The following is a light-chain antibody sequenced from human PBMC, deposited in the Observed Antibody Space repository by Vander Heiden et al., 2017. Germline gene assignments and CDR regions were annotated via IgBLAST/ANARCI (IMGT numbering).Light chain of an antibody. J-gene: IGLJ3*02. V-gene: IGLV1-44*01. Sequence: QSDLTQPLSASGPPGQRVTISCSGSSSNIGASTVNWYQQLPGTAPRLLIFINNQRPSGVPDRFSGSKSGTSASLAISGLQSEDEAHYYCATWDVRLNGRVFGGGTKLTVL. CDR1: SSNIGAST. CDR2: INN. CDR3: ATWDVRLNGRV.